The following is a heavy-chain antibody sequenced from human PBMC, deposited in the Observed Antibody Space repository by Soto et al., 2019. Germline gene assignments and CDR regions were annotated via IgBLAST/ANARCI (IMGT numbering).Heavy chain of an antibody. CDR2: INSDGSST. CDR3: ARGSGVVTPYYYYYMDV. CDR1: GFTFSSYC. J-gene: IGHJ6*03. V-gene: IGHV3-74*01. D-gene: IGHD3-3*01. Sequence: EVQLVESGGGLVQPGGSLRLSCAASGFTFSSYCMHWVRQAPGKGLVLVSRINSDGSSTSYADSVKGRFTISRDNAKNTLYLQMNSLRAEDTAVYYCARGSGVVTPYYYYYMDVWGKGTTVTVSS.